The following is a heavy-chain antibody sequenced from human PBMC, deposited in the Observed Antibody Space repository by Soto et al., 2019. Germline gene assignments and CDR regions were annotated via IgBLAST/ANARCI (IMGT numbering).Heavy chain of an antibody. CDR1: GFTFSSYA. D-gene: IGHD6-13*01. CDR2: ISSIGDSK. CDR3: AIDNSSCNYYYCIDV. V-gene: IGHV3-64*01. Sequence: GEALKISCAASGFTFSSYAMHWVRQAPGKGLEYVSAISSIGDSKYYANSVKGRFTISRDNSKNTLYLQMGSLRAEDIAFYYCAIDNSSCNYYYCIDVWGQGTPVTVSS. J-gene: IGHJ6*02.